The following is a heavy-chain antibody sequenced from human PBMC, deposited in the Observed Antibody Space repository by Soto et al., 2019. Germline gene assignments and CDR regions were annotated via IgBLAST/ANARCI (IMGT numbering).Heavy chain of an antibody. V-gene: IGHV3-23*01. CDR3: AKDSLGYCSSTSCYAY. Sequence: WGSLRLSCAASGFTFSSYAMSWVRQAPGQGLEWVSAISGSGGSTYYADSVKGRFTISRDNSKNTLYLQMNSLRAEDTAVYYCAKDSLGYCSSTSCYAYWGQGTLVTVSS. CDR1: GFTFSSYA. D-gene: IGHD2-2*01. CDR2: ISGSGGST. J-gene: IGHJ4*02.